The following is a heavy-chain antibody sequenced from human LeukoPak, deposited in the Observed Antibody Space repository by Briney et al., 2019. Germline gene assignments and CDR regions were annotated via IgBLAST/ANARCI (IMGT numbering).Heavy chain of an antibody. V-gene: IGHV5-51*01. CDR2: IYPRNSDT. CDR3: ARDLLYDSSGYYLP. CDR1: GYSFTAHW. D-gene: IGHD3-22*01. J-gene: IGHJ1*01. Sequence: GESLKISSKGSGYSFTAHWIGWLVQLPAKGREWLGIIYPRNSDTNYSPSFQGHVTIAADKSISTAYLQWSRLKGSDPDMYYCARDLLYDSSGYYLPWGQGTVVTVS.